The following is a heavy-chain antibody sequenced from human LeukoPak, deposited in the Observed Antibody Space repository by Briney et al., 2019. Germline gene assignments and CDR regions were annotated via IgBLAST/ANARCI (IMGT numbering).Heavy chain of an antibody. CDR1: Y. V-gene: IGHV3-66*02. CDR3: ASTGSGWYYFDY. CDR2: ISRVGST. Sequence: YMXXVRXXXGXXVXWVSVISRVGSTYYSEYVKGRFNISRDNSKNTLYLQMNSLRAEDTAVYYCASTGSGWYYFDYWGQGTLVTVSS. J-gene: IGHJ4*02. D-gene: IGHD6-19*01.